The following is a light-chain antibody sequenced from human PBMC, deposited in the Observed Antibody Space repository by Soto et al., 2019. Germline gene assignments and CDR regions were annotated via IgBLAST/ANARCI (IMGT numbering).Light chain of an antibody. J-gene: IGLJ2*01. Sequence: QSALTQPASVSGSPGQSITISCTGTSSDVGGYNYVSWYQHHPGKAPKLMIYEINHRPSGVSDRFSGSKSGNTASLTISGLQAEDESDYYCSSYTSRRTLVFGGGTKLTVL. V-gene: IGLV2-14*01. CDR1: SSDVGGYNY. CDR3: SSYTSRRTLV. CDR2: EIN.